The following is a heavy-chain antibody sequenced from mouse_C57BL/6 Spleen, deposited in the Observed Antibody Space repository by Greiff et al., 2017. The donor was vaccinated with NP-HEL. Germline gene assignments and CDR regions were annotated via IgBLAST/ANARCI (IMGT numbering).Heavy chain of an antibody. J-gene: IGHJ2*01. CDR1: GYTFTNYW. V-gene: IGHV1-63*01. CDR3: ARGYQYYFDY. Sequence: QVQLQQSGAELVRPGTSVKMSCKASGYTFTNYWIGWAKQRPGHGLEWIGDIYPGGGYTNYNEKFKGKATLTGDKSSSTAYMQFSSLTSEDSAIYYCARGYQYYFDYWGQGTTLTVSS. CDR2: IYPGGGYT. D-gene: IGHD1-2*01.